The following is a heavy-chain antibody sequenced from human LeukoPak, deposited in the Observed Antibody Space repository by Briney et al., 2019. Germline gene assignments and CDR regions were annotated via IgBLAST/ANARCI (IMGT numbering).Heavy chain of an antibody. CDR1: GFTFSDYY. Sequence: GGSLRLSCAASGFTFSDYYMSWIRQAPGKGLEWVSYMSSSGTTIYYADSVKGRFTISRDNAKNSLYLQMNSLRAEDTAVYYCAREMIAVAGSLDAFDIWGQGTMVTVSS. CDR3: AREMIAVAGSLDAFDI. CDR2: MSSSGTTI. D-gene: IGHD6-19*01. J-gene: IGHJ3*02. V-gene: IGHV3-11*04.